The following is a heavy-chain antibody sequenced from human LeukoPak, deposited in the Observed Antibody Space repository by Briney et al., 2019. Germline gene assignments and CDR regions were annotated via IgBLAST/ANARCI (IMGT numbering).Heavy chain of an antibody. Sequence: PSQTLSLTCTVSGGSISSGGYYWSRIRQPPGKGLEWIGYIYHSGSTYYNPSLKSRVTISVDRSKNQFSLKLSSVTAADTAVYYCARGGGIVGYWGQGTLVTVSS. CDR3: ARGGGIVGY. J-gene: IGHJ4*02. CDR2: IYHSGST. CDR1: GGSISSGGYY. V-gene: IGHV4-30-2*01. D-gene: IGHD1-26*01.